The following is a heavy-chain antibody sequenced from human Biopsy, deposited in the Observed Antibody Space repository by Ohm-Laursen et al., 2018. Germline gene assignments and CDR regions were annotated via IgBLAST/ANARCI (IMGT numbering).Heavy chain of an antibody. D-gene: IGHD7-27*01. CDR3: AKDLRNNNWGVEN. CDR1: GFSFSSYG. J-gene: IGHJ4*02. V-gene: IGHV3-30*18. Sequence: SLTLSCTSSGFSFSSYGMDWVCHAPGKGLGRGVVISDDGRNKYYIDSVMGRFTISRDNSKNTLYLQMINLRAEDTAVFYCAKDLRNNNWGVENWGQGTLVTVSS. CDR2: ISDDGRNK.